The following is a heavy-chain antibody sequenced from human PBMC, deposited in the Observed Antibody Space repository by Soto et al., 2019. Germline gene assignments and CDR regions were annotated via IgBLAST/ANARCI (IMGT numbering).Heavy chain of an antibody. Sequence: QVQLVESGGGLVKPGGSLRLSCAASGFTFSDYYMSWLRQAPGKGLEGVSYISSSGSTIYYADSVKGRFTLSRDNAKNSLYLQMNSLRAEDTAVYYCARERGLKWLYDAFDIWGQGTMVTVSS. D-gene: IGHD3-22*01. CDR2: ISSSGSTI. CDR1: GFTFSDYY. CDR3: ARERGLKWLYDAFDI. V-gene: IGHV3-11*01. J-gene: IGHJ3*02.